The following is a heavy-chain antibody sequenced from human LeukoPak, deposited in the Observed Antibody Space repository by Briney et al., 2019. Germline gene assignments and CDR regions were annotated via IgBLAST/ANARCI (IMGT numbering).Heavy chain of an antibody. CDR3: AKDLGFGELGLDY. V-gene: IGHV3-23*01. Sequence: QTGGSLRLSCAASGFTFSSYAMSWVRQAPGKGLGWVSAISGSGGGTYYADSVKGRFTISRDNSKNTLYLQMNSLRAEDTAVYYCAKDLGFGELGLDYWGQGTLVTVSS. CDR2: ISGSGGGT. J-gene: IGHJ4*02. D-gene: IGHD3-10*01. CDR1: GFTFSSYA.